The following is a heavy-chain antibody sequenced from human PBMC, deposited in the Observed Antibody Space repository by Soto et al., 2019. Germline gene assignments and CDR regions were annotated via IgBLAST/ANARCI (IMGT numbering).Heavy chain of an antibody. D-gene: IGHD1-1*01. CDR3: ASAHTRGGRRNWFDP. V-gene: IGHV1-46*01. CDR1: RYTFTSYY. J-gene: IGHJ5*02. Sequence: AAVKVSCKASRYTFTSYYMHWVRQAPGQGLEWMGIINPSGGSTSYAQKFQGRVTMTRDTSTSTVYMELSSLRSEDTAVYYCASAHTRGGRRNWFDPWGQGTLVTVSS. CDR2: INPSGGST.